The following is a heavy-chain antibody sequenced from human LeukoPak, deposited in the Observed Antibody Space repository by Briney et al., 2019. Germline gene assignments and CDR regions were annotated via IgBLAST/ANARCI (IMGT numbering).Heavy chain of an antibody. CDR2: IYTSGST. Sequence: SETLSLTCTVSGGSISSGGYYWSWIRQPAGKGLEWIGRIYTSGSTNYNPSLKSRVTISVDTSKNQFSLKLSSVTAADTAVYYCAGWHNYYGSGSYYQGLDYWGQGTLVTVSS. V-gene: IGHV4-61*02. CDR1: GGSISSGGYY. J-gene: IGHJ4*02. CDR3: AGWHNYYGSGSYYQGLDY. D-gene: IGHD3-10*01.